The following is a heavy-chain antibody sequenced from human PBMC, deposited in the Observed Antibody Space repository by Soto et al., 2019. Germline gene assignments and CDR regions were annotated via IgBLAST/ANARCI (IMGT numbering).Heavy chain of an antibody. CDR1: GFTFSDYY. CDR2: ISSSGNII. V-gene: IGHV3-11*01. Sequence: QVQLVESGGNLVKPGGSLRLSCAGSGFTFSDYYMSWIRQAPGKGLEWVSYISSSGNIIYYADCVKGRFTISRDNAKNSLYLQMNSLRAEDTAVYYCARDLGYYASDGYFDYWGQGTLVTVSS. CDR3: ARDLGYYASDGYFDY. J-gene: IGHJ4*02. D-gene: IGHD3-22*01.